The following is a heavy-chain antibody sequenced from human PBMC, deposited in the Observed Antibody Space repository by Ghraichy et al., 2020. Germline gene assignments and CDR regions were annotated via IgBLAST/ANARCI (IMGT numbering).Heavy chain of an antibody. CDR2: IKQDGSDT. CDR3: ARESVLTGMADDASDI. Sequence: GGSLRLSCAASGFTFSSHYMTWVRQAPGKGLEWVANIKQDGSDTFYLDSVRGRFTISRDNAKNSLYLQMNSLRADDTAVYYCARESVLTGMADDASDIWGQGTMVTVSS. V-gene: IGHV3-7*03. J-gene: IGHJ3*02. CDR1: GFTFSSHY. D-gene: IGHD3-9*01.